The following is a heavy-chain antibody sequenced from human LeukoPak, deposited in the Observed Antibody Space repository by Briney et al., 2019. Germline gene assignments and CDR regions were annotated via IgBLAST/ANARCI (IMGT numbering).Heavy chain of an antibody. CDR3: AKERATVTTGGYFDY. CDR1: GFTFSSYA. V-gene: IGHV3-23*01. Sequence: GGSLRLSCAASGFTFSSYAMSWVRQAPGKGLEWVSAISGSGGSTYSADCVKGRFTISRDNSKNTLYLQMNSLRAEDTAVYYCAKERATVTTGGYFDYWGQGTLVTVSS. CDR2: ISGSGGST. J-gene: IGHJ4*02. D-gene: IGHD4-17*01.